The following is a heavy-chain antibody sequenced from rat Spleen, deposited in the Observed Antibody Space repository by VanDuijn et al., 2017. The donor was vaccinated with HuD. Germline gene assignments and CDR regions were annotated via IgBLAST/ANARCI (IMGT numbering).Heavy chain of an antibody. D-gene: IGHD1-4*01. CDR1: GFIFSNYG. CDR2: ISPSGGST. V-gene: IGHV5-19*01. CDR3: ATPTPGIPFAY. Sequence: EVQLVESGGGLVQPGRSLKLSCAASGFIFSNYGMHWIRQAPAKGLEWVASISPSGGSTYYRDSVKGRFTISRDNAKSTLYLQMDSLRSEDTATYYCATPTPGIPFAYWGQGTLVTVSS. J-gene: IGHJ3*01.